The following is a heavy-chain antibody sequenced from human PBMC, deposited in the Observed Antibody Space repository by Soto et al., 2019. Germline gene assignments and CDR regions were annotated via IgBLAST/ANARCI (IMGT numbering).Heavy chain of an antibody. CDR1: GFTFTTYW. D-gene: IGHD4-17*01. V-gene: IGHV3-7*01. Sequence: EEQLVESGGGLAQPGGSLRLSCVASGFTFTTYWMSWVRQAPGKGLEWVANIRQDGGAQYYVDSVKGRFTISRDNSKNTMYLQMNSLSAEDTAVYHCARDQVKGTMTILWGQGTLVTVSS. J-gene: IGHJ4*02. CDR2: IRQDGGAQ. CDR3: ARDQVKGTMTIL.